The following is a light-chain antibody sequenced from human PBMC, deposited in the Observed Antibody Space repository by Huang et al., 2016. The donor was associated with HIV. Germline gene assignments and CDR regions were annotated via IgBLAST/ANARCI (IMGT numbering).Light chain of an antibody. V-gene: IGKV2-28*01. CDR3: MQALQTPRT. CDR2: LSS. Sequence: IVITQSPLSLPVTHGEPASTSCRYSQSLLHSTGYHYLDWYRQKPGQAPPLLIYLSSIRASGVPDRFSGSGSVTDFTLKISRVEAEDVGIYFCMQALQTPRTFGQGTRLEIK. CDR1: QSLLHSTGYHY. J-gene: IGKJ5*01.